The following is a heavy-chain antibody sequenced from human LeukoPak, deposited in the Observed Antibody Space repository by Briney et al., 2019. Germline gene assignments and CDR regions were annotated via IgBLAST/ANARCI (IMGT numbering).Heavy chain of an antibody. Sequence: GASVKVSCKASGYTFTSYGISWVRQAPGQGLEWMGWISAYNGNTNYAQKLQGRVTMTTDTSTSTAYMELRSLRSEDTAVYYCARDPIVATIGGRNYYYGMDVWGQGTTVTVSS. V-gene: IGHV1-18*01. D-gene: IGHD5-12*01. CDR3: ARDPIVATIGGRNYYYGMDV. J-gene: IGHJ6*02. CDR1: GYTFTSYG. CDR2: ISAYNGNT.